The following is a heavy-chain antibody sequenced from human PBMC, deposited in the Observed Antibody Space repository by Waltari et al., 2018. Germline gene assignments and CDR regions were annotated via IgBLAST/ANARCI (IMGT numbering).Heavy chain of an antibody. J-gene: IGHJ4*02. V-gene: IGHV1-46*01. CDR3: ARDLVLGFGVY. CDR1: GYTFTSYY. Sequence: QVQLVQSGAEVKKPGASVKVSCKASGYTFTSYYMHWVRQAPGQGLEWMGISNPSGGSTSYEQKFQGRVTMTRDTSTSTVYMELSSLRSEDTAVYYCARDLVLGFGVYWGQGTLVTVSS. CDR2: SNPSGGST. D-gene: IGHD3-10*01.